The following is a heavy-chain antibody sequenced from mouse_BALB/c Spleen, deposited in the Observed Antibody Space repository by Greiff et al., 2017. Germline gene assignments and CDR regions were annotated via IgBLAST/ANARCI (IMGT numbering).Heavy chain of an antibody. J-gene: IGHJ4*01. V-gene: IGHV3-2*02. CDR2: ISYSGST. CDR1: GYSITSDYA. D-gene: IGHD1-1*01. Sequence: VQLKESGPGLVKPSQSLSLTCTVTGYSITSDYAWNWIRQFPGNKLEWMGYISYSGSTSYNPSLKSRISITRDTSKNQFFLQLNSVTTEDTATYYCAKGGYYYGSRKDYAMDYWGQGTSVTVSS. CDR3: AKGGYYYGSRKDYAMDY.